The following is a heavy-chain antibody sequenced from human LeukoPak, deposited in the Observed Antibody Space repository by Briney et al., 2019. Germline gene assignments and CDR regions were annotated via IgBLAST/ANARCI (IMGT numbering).Heavy chain of an antibody. Sequence: SETLSLTCAVYGGSFSGYYWSWIRQPPGKGLEWIGEINHSGSTNYNPSLKSRVTISVDTSKNQFSLRLSSVTAADTAVYYCARTTEDCSSTSCYQYWFDPWGQGTLVTVSS. V-gene: IGHV4-34*01. J-gene: IGHJ5*02. CDR3: ARTTEDCSSTSCYQYWFDP. CDR2: INHSGST. D-gene: IGHD2-2*01. CDR1: GGSFSGYY.